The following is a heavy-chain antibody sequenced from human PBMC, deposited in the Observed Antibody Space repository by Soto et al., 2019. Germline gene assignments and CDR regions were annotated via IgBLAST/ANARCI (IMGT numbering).Heavy chain of an antibody. Sequence: EVQLVESGGGLVKPGGSLRLSCAGSGFTFSTYSMNWVRQAPGKGLEWGASISRTGTYIYYADSVKGRFTISRDNAKNSLSLQMSSLRAEDTAVYYCAREGGAYCGGDCFPALDYWGQGTLVTVSS. V-gene: IGHV3-21*02. CDR2: ISRTGTYI. CDR1: GFTFSTYS. J-gene: IGHJ4*02. D-gene: IGHD2-21*02. CDR3: AREGGAYCGGDCFPALDY.